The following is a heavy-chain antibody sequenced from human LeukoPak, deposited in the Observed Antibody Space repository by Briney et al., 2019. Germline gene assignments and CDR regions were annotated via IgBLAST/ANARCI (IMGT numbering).Heavy chain of an antibody. J-gene: IGHJ3*02. V-gene: IGHV4-59*01. CDR1: GASISSSY. CDR2: IYYSGST. Sequence: SGTLSPTCTVSGASISSSYWSWVRQPPGKRLEWIGFIYYSGSTNSNPSLKSRVTISADTSKNQFSLKLSSVTAADTALYYCVRGNYDNRGYSNAFDIWGQGAMVTVSS. CDR3: VRGNYDNRGYSNAFDI. D-gene: IGHD3-22*01.